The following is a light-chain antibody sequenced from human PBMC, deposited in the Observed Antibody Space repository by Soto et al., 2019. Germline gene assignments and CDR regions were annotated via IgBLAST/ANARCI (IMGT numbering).Light chain of an antibody. CDR3: LQYKSYPGT. CDR1: QSIGSW. Sequence: DIQMTQSPSTLSASVGDGATISCRASQSIGSWLAWYQQKPGRAPKLLIDDASRLQSGVPSRFSGTVSGTEFSLSISSLQPDEFAIYYGLQYKSYPGTVGQATRLE. V-gene: IGKV1-5*01. CDR2: DAS. J-gene: IGKJ5*01.